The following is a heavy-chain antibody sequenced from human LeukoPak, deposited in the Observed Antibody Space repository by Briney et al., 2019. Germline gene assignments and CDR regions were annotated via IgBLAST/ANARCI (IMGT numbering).Heavy chain of an antibody. D-gene: IGHD3-22*01. J-gene: IGHJ6*02. CDR1: GYTFTSYG. Sequence: ASVKVSCKASGYTFTSYGISWVRQAPGQGLEWMGWISAYSGNTNYAQKLQGRVTMTTDTSTSTAYMELRSLRSDDTAVYYCARERPMIVVVIDYYYYGMDVWGQGTTVTVSS. V-gene: IGHV1-18*01. CDR2: ISAYSGNT. CDR3: ARERPMIVVVIDYYYYGMDV.